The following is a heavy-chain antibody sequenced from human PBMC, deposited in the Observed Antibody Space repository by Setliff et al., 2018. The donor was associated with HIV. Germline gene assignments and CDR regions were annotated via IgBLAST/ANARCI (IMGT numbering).Heavy chain of an antibody. V-gene: IGHV3-23*01. D-gene: IGHD4-17*01. CDR2: LSGSGGST. CDR3: AKFFGGYGDYMGFDY. Sequence: GGSLRLSCAASELTFSNYAMTWVRQAPGKGLEWVSSLSGSGGSTYYADSVKGRFTISRDNSKNTLYLQMNSLRPEDTAVYYCAKFFGGYGDYMGFDYWGQGTLVTVSS. CDR1: ELTFSNYA. J-gene: IGHJ4*02.